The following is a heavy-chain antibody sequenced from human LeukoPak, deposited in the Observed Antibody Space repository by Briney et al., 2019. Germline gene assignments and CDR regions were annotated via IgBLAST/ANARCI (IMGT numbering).Heavy chain of an antibody. CDR2: IYWNDDK. Sequence: ESGPTLVNPTQTLTLTCTFSGFSLGTSGVGVGWIRQPPGKALEWLALIYWNDDKRYSPSLKSRLTITKDTSKNQVVLTMTNMDPVDTATYYCAHRPPQSRDSSGYYRHWFDPWGQGTLVTVSS. J-gene: IGHJ5*02. CDR1: GFSLGTSGVG. CDR3: AHRPPQSRDSSGYYRHWFDP. V-gene: IGHV2-5*01. D-gene: IGHD3-22*01.